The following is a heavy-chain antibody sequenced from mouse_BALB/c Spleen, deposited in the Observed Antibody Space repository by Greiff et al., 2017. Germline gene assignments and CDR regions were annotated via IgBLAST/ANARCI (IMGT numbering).Heavy chain of an antibody. D-gene: IGHD2-3*01. CDR1: GFTFSSFG. CDR2: ISSGSSTI. J-gene: IGHJ2*01. V-gene: IGHV5-17*02. Sequence: EVQRVESGGGLVQPGGSRKLSCAASGFTFSSFGMHWVRQAPEKGLEWVAYISSGSSTIYYADTVKGRFTISRDNPKNTLFLQMTSLRSEDTAMYYCARYDGYHFDYWGQGTTLTVSS. CDR3: ARYDGYHFDY.